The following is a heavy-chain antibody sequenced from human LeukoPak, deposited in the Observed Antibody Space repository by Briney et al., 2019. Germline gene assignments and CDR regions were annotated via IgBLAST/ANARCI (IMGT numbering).Heavy chain of an antibody. Sequence: PSGTLSLTCAVSGGSISSSNWWSWVRQPPGKGLEWIGYIYYSGSTYYNPSLKSRVTISVDTSKNQFSLKLSSVTAADTAVYYCARGGGTYYLDSWGQGTLVTVSS. V-gene: IGHV4-4*02. CDR2: IYYSGST. CDR3: ARGGGTYYLDS. D-gene: IGHD1-26*01. J-gene: IGHJ4*02. CDR1: GGSISSSNW.